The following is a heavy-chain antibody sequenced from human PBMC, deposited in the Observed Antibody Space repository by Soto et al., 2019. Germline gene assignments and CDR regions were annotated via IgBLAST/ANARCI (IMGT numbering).Heavy chain of an antibody. J-gene: IGHJ6*02. D-gene: IGHD3-16*01. CDR3: AKDVGGAVTSNYGMDV. CDR2: ISYDGSNK. V-gene: IGHV3-30*18. CDR1: GFTFSSYG. Sequence: QVQLVESGGGVVQPGRSLRLSCAASGFTFSSYGMHWVRQAPGKGLEWVAVISYDGSNKYYADSVKGRFTISRDNSKNTLYLQMNSLRAEDTAVYYCAKDVGGAVTSNYGMDVWGQGTTVTVSS.